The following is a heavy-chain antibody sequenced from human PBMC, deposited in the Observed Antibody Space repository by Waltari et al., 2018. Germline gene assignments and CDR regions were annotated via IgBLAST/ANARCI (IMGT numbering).Heavy chain of an antibody. CDR2: ISYDGSNK. J-gene: IGHJ4*02. D-gene: IGHD3-3*01. CDR1: GFTFSSYA. V-gene: IGHV3-30-3*01. CDR3: ARDGFLSGDFDY. Sequence: QVQLVESGGGVVQPGRSLRLSCAASGFTFSSYAMHWVRQAPGKGLEWVAVISYDGSNKYYADSVKGRFTISRDNSKNTLYLQMNSLRAEDTAVYYCARDGFLSGDFDYWGQGTLVTVSS.